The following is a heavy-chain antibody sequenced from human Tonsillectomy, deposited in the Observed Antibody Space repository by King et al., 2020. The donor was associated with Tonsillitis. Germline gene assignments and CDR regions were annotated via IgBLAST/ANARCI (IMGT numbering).Heavy chain of an antibody. D-gene: IGHD6-13*01. Sequence: QLVQSGAEVKKPGESLKISCKGSGYPFTRFWIGWVRQMPGKGLEWMGVNFPGDSDTRYSPSFQGQVTISSDKSISTAYLQWSSLKASDTAIYYCAASGGKAAPWIDYWGQGTLVTVSS. J-gene: IGHJ4*02. CDR3: AASGGKAAPWIDY. V-gene: IGHV5-51*03. CDR2: NFPGDSDT. CDR1: GYPFTRFW.